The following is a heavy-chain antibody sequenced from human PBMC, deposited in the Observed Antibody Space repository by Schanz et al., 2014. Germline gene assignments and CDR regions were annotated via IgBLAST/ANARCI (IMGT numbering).Heavy chain of an antibody. Sequence: QVQLVQSGSEVKKPGASVKVSCKASGYTFTNHYLHWVRQAPGQGLEWMGRISPSSGGTNYAQKFQGRVTMTRDTSISTAYMELSRLRSDDTAVYYCAREGQYDPIPYGMVVWGQGTTVTVSS. CDR1: GYTFTNHY. D-gene: IGHD2-2*01. CDR3: AREGQYDPIPYGMVV. V-gene: IGHV1-2*06. J-gene: IGHJ6*02. CDR2: ISPSSGGT.